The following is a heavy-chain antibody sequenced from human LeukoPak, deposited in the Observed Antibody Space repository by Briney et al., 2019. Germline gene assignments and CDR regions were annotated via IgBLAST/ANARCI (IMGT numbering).Heavy chain of an antibody. CDR3: ARGLRYYGSGRYFDY. Sequence: SETLSLTCTVSGYSISSGYYWGWIRQPPGKGLEWIGSIYHSGSTYYNPSLKSRVTISVDTSKNQFPLKLSSVTAADTAVYYCARGLRYYGSGRYFDYWGQGTLVTVSS. V-gene: IGHV4-38-2*02. CDR2: IYHSGST. J-gene: IGHJ4*02. CDR1: GYSISSGYY. D-gene: IGHD3-10*01.